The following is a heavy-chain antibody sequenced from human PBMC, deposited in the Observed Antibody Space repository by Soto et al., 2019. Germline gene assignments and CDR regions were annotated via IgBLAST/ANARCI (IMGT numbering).Heavy chain of an antibody. J-gene: IGHJ6*02. CDR3: ARNPDTNYFYGMDV. Sequence: QVQLVRSGAEVKKPGSSVKVSCKASGGTFSSYAISWVRQAPGQGLEWMGGIIPIFGTANYAQKFQGRVTITADDSTSTAYLELSSLRSEDTAVYYCARNPDTNYFYGMDVWGQGTTVTVSS. CDR2: IIPIFGTA. V-gene: IGHV1-69*12. CDR1: GGTFSSYA.